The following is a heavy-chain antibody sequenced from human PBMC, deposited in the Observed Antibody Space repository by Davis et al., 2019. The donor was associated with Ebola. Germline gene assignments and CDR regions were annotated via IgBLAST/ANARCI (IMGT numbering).Heavy chain of an antibody. Sequence: GESLKISCAASGFTFSSYDMHWVRQATGKGLEWVSAIGTAGDTYYPGSVKGRFTISRENAKNSLYLQMNSLRAEDTAVYYCTSGEQLGGQDYWGQGTLVTVSS. J-gene: IGHJ4*02. V-gene: IGHV3-13*01. CDR2: IGTAGDT. CDR1: GFTFSSYD. D-gene: IGHD6-6*01. CDR3: TSGEQLGGQDY.